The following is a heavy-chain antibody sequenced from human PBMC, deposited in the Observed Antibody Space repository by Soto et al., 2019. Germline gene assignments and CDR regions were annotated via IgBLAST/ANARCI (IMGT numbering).Heavy chain of an antibody. Sequence: PGGSLRLSCAASGFTFSSYSMNWVRQAPGKGLEWVSYISSSSSTIYYADSVKGRFTISRDNAKNSLYLQMNSLRDEDTAVYYCARERGEVPFYDSSGYPTTVHYYYGMDVWGQGTTVTVSS. CDR3: ARERGEVPFYDSSGYPTTVHYYYGMDV. CDR1: GFTFSSYS. J-gene: IGHJ6*02. CDR2: ISSSSSTI. V-gene: IGHV3-48*02. D-gene: IGHD3-22*01.